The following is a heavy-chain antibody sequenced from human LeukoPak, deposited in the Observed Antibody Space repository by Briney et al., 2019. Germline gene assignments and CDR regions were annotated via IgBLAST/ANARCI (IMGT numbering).Heavy chain of an antibody. CDR2: ISNVGSTI. D-gene: IGHD3-10*01. Sequence: GGSLRLSCVASGFPLTFSTYNMKWVRQAPGKGLEWFSYISNVGSTIYYADSVRGRFTISRDNAKNSLYLQMNGLRAEDTAVYYCARELYRGLGNWFDPWGQGTLVTVSS. V-gene: IGHV3-48*04. CDR1: GFPLTFSTYN. CDR3: ARELYRGLGNWFDP. J-gene: IGHJ5*02.